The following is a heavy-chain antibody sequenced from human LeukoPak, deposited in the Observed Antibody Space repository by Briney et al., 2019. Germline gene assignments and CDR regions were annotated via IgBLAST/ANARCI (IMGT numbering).Heavy chain of an antibody. J-gene: IGHJ4*02. CDR2: ITGSGGTT. Sequence: PGGSLRLSCAASGFTFSSYAMSWVRRAPGKGLEWGSAITGSGGTTYYADSVKGRFTISRDNSKNTLYLQMNSLRAEDTAVYYCAKHTLVVTAIYYWGQGTLVTVSS. CDR3: AKHTLVVTAIYY. V-gene: IGHV3-23*01. D-gene: IGHD2-21*02. CDR1: GFTFSSYA.